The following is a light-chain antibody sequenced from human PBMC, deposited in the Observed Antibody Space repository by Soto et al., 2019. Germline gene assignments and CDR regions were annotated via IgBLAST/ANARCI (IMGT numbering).Light chain of an antibody. J-gene: IGKJ1*01. V-gene: IGKV3-20*01. CDR2: GAS. CDR3: QQYGSSPTWT. CDR1: HSVSSNY. Sequence: ESVFSQSPCTLSLSQGERATLSCRASHSVSSNYLAWYQQKPGQAPRLLIYGASTRATGIPDRFSGSGSGTDFTLTISRLEPEDSAVYYCQQYGSSPTWTFGQGTKVDIK.